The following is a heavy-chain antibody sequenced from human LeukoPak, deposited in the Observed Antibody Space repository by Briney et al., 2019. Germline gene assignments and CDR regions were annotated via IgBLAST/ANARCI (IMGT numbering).Heavy chain of an antibody. J-gene: IGHJ3*02. V-gene: IGHV4-31*03. CDR3: ARELGPRDAFDI. CDR1: GGSISSGGYY. CDR2: IYYSGST. Sequence: SETLSLTCTVSGGSISSGGYYWSWIRQHPGKGLEWIGYIYYSGSTYSNPSLKSRVTISVDTSKNQFSLNLSSVTAADTAVYYCARELGPRDAFDIWGQGTMVTVSS.